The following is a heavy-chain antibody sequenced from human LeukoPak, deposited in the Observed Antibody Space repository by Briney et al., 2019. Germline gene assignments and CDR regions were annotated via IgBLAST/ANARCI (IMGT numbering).Heavy chain of an antibody. CDR3: ARLSRDYGDNVWYFDY. CDR2: IYPGDSDT. Sequence: GESLKISCKGSGYSFTSYWSGWVRQMPGKGLEWMGIIYPGDSDTRYGPPLQGQVTISADKSITTAYLQWSSLKASDPAMYYCARLSRDYGDNVWYFDYWGQGTLVTVSS. V-gene: IGHV5-51*01. D-gene: IGHD4-23*01. CDR1: GYSFTSYW. J-gene: IGHJ4*02.